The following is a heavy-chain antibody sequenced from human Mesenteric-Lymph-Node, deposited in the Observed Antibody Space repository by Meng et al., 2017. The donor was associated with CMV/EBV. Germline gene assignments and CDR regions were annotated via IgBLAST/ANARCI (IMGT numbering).Heavy chain of an antibody. CDR3: ARYWFGELLTWFDP. J-gene: IGHJ5*02. V-gene: IGHV1-69*06. CDR2: TIPFLGTP. CDR1: GGPFSSYG. Sequence: ASGGPFSSYGISWLRQAPGQGLGWMGGTIPFLGTPHYAQKFQGRVTIIAETSTSTAYMELSSLRSEDTAVYYCARYWFGELLTWFDPWGQGTLVTVPQ. D-gene: IGHD3-10*01.